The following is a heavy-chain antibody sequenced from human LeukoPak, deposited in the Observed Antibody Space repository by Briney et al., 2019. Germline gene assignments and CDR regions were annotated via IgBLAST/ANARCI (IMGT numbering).Heavy chain of an antibody. CDR1: GGTFSSYA. V-gene: IGHV1-69*04. CDR3: ARDQDVYRGRFLEWLLGY. CDR2: IIPILGIA. Sequence: GASVKVSCKASGGTFSSYAISWVRQAPGQGLEWMGRIIPILGIANYAQKFQGRVTITADKSTSTAYMELSSLRSEDTAVYYYARDQDVYRGRFLEWLLGYWGQGTLVTVSS. J-gene: IGHJ4*02. D-gene: IGHD3-3*01.